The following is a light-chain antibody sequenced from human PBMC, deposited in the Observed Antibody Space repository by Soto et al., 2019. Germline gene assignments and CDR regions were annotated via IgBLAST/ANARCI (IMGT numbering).Light chain of an antibody. CDR3: QQYNSYSGT. Sequence: DIQMTQSPSTLSASVGDRVTITCRASQSISSWLAWYQQKPGKAPKLLIYDASSLESGVPSRFSGSGSGTEFTLTISSLQPEDFATYYCQQYNSYSGTFGQGTKVDIK. CDR1: QSISSW. CDR2: DAS. J-gene: IGKJ1*01. V-gene: IGKV1-5*01.